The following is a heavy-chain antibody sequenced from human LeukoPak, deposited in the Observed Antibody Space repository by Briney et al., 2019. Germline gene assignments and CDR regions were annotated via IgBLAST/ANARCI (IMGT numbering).Heavy chain of an antibody. CDR1: GFTFSKYW. V-gene: IGHV3-74*01. J-gene: IGHJ1*01. CDR3: ARAPSEIGGYYPEYFRH. Sequence: GGSLRLSCAAAGFTFSKYWMHWVRQAPGKGVVWVSRIKSDGRTNGADSVKGRFTISRDNAKNTASLQMNSLRAEDTAVYYCARAPSEIGGYYPEYFRHWGQGTLVTVSS. D-gene: IGHD3-22*01. CDR2: IKSDGRT.